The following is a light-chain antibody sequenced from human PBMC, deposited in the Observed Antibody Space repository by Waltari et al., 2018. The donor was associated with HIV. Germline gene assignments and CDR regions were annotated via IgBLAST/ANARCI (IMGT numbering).Light chain of an antibody. V-gene: IGLV1-40*01. CDR1: SSNIGAGYD. CDR3: QSYDSSLSGVV. Sequence: QSVLTQPPSVSGAPGQRVTISCPGGSSNIGAGYDVHWYQQLPGTAPKLLIFGNSNRPSGVPDRCSGSKSGTSASLAITGLQAEDESDYYCQSYDSSLSGVVFGGGTKLTVL. CDR2: GNS. J-gene: IGLJ2*01.